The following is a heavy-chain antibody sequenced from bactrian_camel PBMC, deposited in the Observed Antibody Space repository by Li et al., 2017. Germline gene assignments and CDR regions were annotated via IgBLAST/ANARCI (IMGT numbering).Heavy chain of an antibody. Sequence: HVQLVESGGGAVQAGGSLTLSCEASGDTLSSFSLAWFRQGVDKKREGVACIALDGRTGYTDSVKGRFTISKDNAENTLYLLMNSLKPEDTAMYYCATDNVLRNGCPITAYDYNYWGRGTQVTVS. J-gene: IGHJ4*01. D-gene: IGHD3*01. CDR2: IALDGRT. V-gene: IGHV3S53*01. CDR1: GDTLSSFS. CDR3: ATDNVLRNGCPITAYDYNY.